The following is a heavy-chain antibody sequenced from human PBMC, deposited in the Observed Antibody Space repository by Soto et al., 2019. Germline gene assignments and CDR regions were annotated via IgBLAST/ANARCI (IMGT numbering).Heavy chain of an antibody. D-gene: IGHD5-18*01. CDR1: GYIFSNYA. CDR2: VSESGGTT. Sequence: GGSLRLSCLASGYIFSNYAMSWVRQAPGKGLEWVSAVSESGGTTYYADSVRGRFTISRDNSKSTLYLQLNSLRAEDTAIYFCARCTVDTIVSRRSSNWFDPWGQGTLVTVSS. J-gene: IGHJ5*02. V-gene: IGHV3-23*01. CDR3: ARCTVDTIVSRRSSNWFDP.